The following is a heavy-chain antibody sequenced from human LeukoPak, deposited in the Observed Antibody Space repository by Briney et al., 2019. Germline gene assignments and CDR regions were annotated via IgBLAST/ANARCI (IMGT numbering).Heavy chain of an antibody. V-gene: IGHV3-23*01. CDR2: ISNDGGGT. CDR3: AKGSSGYFVDL. J-gene: IGHJ5*02. CDR1: GFIFNNYG. D-gene: IGHD3-22*01. Sequence: GGSLRLSCAASGFIFNNYGLIWVRQAPGKGLEGVSAISNDGGGTNYADFVKGRFTISRDNSKNTLFLQMNSRRAEDTALYYCAKGSSGYFVDLWGQGTLVTVSS.